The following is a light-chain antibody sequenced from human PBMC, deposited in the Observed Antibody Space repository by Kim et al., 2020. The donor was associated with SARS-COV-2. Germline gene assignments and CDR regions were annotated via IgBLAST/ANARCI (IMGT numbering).Light chain of an antibody. V-gene: IGLV3-1*01. CDR2: EDS. CDR3: QAWDSSTWV. J-gene: IGLJ3*02. CDR1: KLGDKX. Sequence: SYELTQPPSVSVSPGQTASITCSGDKLGDKXACWYQQKPGQSPVLVIYEDSKRPSGIPERFSGSNSGNTATLTLSGTQAMDEADYYCQAWDSSTWV.